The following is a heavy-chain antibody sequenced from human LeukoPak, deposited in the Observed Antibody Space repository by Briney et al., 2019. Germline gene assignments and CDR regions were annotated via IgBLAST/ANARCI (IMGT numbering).Heavy chain of an antibody. Sequence: QPGGSLRLSCAASGFTFSTYWMSWVRQAPGKGLEWVAIINQDGSQKYYVDSVKGRFTISRDNAKNSLYLQMDSLRVEDTAVYYCARGTWFGATVAFDIWGQGTMVTVSS. D-gene: IGHD3-10*01. J-gene: IGHJ3*02. CDR1: GFTFSTYW. CDR2: INQDGSQK. V-gene: IGHV3-7*01. CDR3: ARGTWFGATVAFDI.